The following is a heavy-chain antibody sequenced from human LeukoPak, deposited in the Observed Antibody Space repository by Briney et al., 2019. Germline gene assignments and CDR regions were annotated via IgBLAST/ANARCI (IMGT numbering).Heavy chain of an antibody. CDR3: ARLKFYDSTGYSPGYYMDV. CDR1: GGSIISNY. D-gene: IGHD3-22*01. V-gene: IGHV4-4*07. CDR2: IYGSGIT. Sequence: SETLSLPCTVSGGSIISNYWSWIRQSAGPGLEWNGRIYGSGITDYNPSLKSRVTMSLDTSRKQFSLRLTSVTAADTAVYYCARLKFYDSTGYSPGYYMDVWGKGTTVSVFS. J-gene: IGHJ6*03.